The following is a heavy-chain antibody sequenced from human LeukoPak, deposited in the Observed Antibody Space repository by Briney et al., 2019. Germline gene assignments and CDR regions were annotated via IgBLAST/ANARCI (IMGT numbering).Heavy chain of an antibody. CDR2: VDPEDGET. J-gene: IGHJ3*02. CDR3: ATLEHYYGSGSYYNPRPGAFDI. V-gene: IGHV1-69-2*01. D-gene: IGHD3-10*01. CDR1: GYTFTDYY. Sequence: ASVKISCKVSGYTFTDYYMHWVQRAPGKGLEWMGLVDPEDGETIYAEKFQGRVTITADTSTDTAYMELSSLRSEDTAVYYCATLEHYYGSGSYYNPRPGAFDIWGQGTMVTVSS.